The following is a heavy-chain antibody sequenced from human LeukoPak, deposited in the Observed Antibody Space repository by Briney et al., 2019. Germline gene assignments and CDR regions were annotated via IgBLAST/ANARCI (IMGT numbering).Heavy chain of an antibody. Sequence: GGSLRLSCAASGFTVSSNYMSWVRQAPGKGLEWVSVIYSGGSTYYADSVKGRFTISRDSSNNTLYLQINSLRAEDTAVYYCARGTSGTFKSFDYWGQGTLVTVSS. CDR1: GFTVSSNY. D-gene: IGHD1-26*01. V-gene: IGHV3-53*01. J-gene: IGHJ4*02. CDR3: ARGTSGTFKSFDY. CDR2: IYSGGST.